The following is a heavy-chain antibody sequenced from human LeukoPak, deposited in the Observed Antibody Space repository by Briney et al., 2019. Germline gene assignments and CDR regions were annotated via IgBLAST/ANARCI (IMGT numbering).Heavy chain of an antibody. CDR1: GYSISSGYY. Sequence: SETLSLTCAVSGYSISSGYYWGWIRQPPEKGLEWIGSIYHSGSTYYNPSLKSRVTISVDTSKNQFSLKLSSVTAADTAVYYCATPSRDGYNKDAFDIWGQGTMVTVSS. CDR2: IYHSGST. V-gene: IGHV4-38-2*01. D-gene: IGHD5-24*01. J-gene: IGHJ3*02. CDR3: ATPSRDGYNKDAFDI.